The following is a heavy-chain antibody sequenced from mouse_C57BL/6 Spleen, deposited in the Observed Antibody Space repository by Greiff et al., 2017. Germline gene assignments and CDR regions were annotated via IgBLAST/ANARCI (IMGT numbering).Heavy chain of an antibody. CDR2: IDPSDSYT. V-gene: IGHV1-69*01. J-gene: IGHJ2*01. CDR3: ARGTVVGPYCFDY. CDR1: GYTFTSYW. Sequence: QVQLQQPGAELVMPGASVKLSCKASGYTFTSYWMHWVKQRPGQGLEWIGEIDPSDSYTNYNQKFKGKSTLTVDKSSSTAYMQLSSLTSEDSAVYYCARGTVVGPYCFDYWGQGTTLTVSS. D-gene: IGHD1-1*01.